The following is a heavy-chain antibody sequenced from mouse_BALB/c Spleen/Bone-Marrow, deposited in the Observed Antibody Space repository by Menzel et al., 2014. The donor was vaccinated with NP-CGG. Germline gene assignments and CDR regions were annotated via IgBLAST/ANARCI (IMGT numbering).Heavy chain of an antibody. CDR1: GFDFSRFW. Sequence: EVQLQESGGGLVQPGGSLRLSCAASGFDFSRFWMSWVRQAPGKGLEWIGEINPDSSTINYTPSLKDKFIISRDNAKNMLYLQMSKVRSEDTALYYCARLGYYGSFAFWGQGTLVTVSA. J-gene: IGHJ3*01. CDR3: ARLGYYGSFAF. D-gene: IGHD1-2*01. V-gene: IGHV4-1*02. CDR2: INPDSSTI.